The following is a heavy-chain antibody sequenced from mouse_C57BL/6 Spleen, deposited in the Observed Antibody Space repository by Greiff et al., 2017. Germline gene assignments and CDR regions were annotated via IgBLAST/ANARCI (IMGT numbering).Heavy chain of an antibody. J-gene: IGHJ2*01. CDR3: ARVGPYYFDY. CDR1: GYTFTSYW. V-gene: IGHV1-69*01. Sequence: VQLQQPGAELVMPGASVKLSCKASGYTFTSYWMHWVKQRPGQGLEWLGEIDPSDSYTNYNQKVKGKSTLTVDKSSSTAYMQLSSLTSEDSAVYYCARVGPYYFDYWGQGTTLTVSS. CDR2: IDPSDSYT.